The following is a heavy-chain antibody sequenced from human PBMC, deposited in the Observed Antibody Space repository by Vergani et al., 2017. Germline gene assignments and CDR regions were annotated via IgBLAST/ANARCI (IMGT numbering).Heavy chain of an antibody. CDR2: INHSGST. D-gene: IGHD3-10*01. V-gene: IGHV4-34*01. Sequence: QVQLQQWGAGLLKPSETLSLTCAVDGGSFSGYYWSWIRQPPGKGLEWIGEINHSGSTNYNPSLKSRVTISVDASKNPFSLKLSSVTAADTAVYYCARLRSHGSGNRDAFDIWGQGTMVTVSS. J-gene: IGHJ3*02. CDR1: GGSFSGYY. CDR3: ARLRSHGSGNRDAFDI.